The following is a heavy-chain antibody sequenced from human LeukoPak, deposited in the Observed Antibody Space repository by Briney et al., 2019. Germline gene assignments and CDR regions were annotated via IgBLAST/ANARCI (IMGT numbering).Heavy chain of an antibody. Sequence: SETLSLTCTVSSASIRSSNYYWGWIRQPPGKGLEWIGSIYYNGNTYYNPSLKSRVTISVDTSKDQFSLKLNSVTAADTAVYFCGRLDDYDYSAWWGQGILVTVSS. V-gene: IGHV4-39*01. CDR3: GRLDDYDYSAW. D-gene: IGHD3-22*01. CDR2: IYYNGNT. CDR1: SASIRSSNYY. J-gene: IGHJ4*02.